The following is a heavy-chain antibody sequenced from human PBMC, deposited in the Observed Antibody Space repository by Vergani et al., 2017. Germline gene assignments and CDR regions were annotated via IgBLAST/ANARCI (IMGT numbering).Heavy chain of an antibody. CDR2: IIPILGIA. CDR1: GGTFSSYT. Sequence: QVQLVQSGAEVKKPGSSVKVSCKASGGTFSSYTISWVRQAPGQGLEWMGRIIPILGIANYAQKFQGRVTITADKSTSTAYMELSSLRAEDSAVYYCARDEWTSSSSGNFYFDYWGQGTLVTVSS. D-gene: IGHD6-6*01. J-gene: IGHJ4*02. V-gene: IGHV1-69*08. CDR3: ARDEWTSSSSGNFYFDY.